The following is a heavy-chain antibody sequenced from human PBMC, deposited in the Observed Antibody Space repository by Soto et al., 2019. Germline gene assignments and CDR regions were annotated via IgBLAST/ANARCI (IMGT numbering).Heavy chain of an antibody. Sequence: GGSLRLSCAASGFTFSSYGMHWVRQAPGKGLEWVAVIWYDGSNKYYADSVKGRFTISRDNSKNTLYLQMNSLRAEDTAVYYCARDPRSGYLDYWGQGTLVTVSS. J-gene: IGHJ4*02. D-gene: IGHD3-3*01. V-gene: IGHV3-33*01. CDR1: GFTFSSYG. CDR3: ARDPRSGYLDY. CDR2: IWYDGSNK.